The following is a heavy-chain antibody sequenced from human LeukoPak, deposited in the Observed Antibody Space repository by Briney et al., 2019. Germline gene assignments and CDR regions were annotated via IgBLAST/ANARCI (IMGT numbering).Heavy chain of an antibody. J-gene: IGHJ4*02. CDR2: ISSNGCNT. Sequence: PGGSLRLSCSASGFSFSICSMHWVRQAPGRGLEYVSAISSNGCNTNYADSVKGRFTISRDNSKNTLYLQMSSLRAEDTAVYFCVKATVTSSYFDYFDYWGQGTLVTVSS. V-gene: IGHV3-64D*09. D-gene: IGHD4-17*01. CDR3: VKATVTSSYFDYFDY. CDR1: GFSFSICS.